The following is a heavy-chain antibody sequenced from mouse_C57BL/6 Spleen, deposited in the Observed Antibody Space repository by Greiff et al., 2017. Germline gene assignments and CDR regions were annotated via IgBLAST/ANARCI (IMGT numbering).Heavy chain of an antibody. Sequence: QVQLQQPGAELVKPGASVKMSCKASGYTFTSYWITWVKQRPGQGLEWIGDIYPGSGSTNYNEKFKSKATLTVDTSSSTAYMQLSSLTSEDSAVYYCARWGYGSSYGFDYWGQGTTLTVSS. CDR1: GYTFTSYW. J-gene: IGHJ2*01. V-gene: IGHV1-55*01. CDR2: IYPGSGST. D-gene: IGHD1-1*01. CDR3: ARWGYGSSYGFDY.